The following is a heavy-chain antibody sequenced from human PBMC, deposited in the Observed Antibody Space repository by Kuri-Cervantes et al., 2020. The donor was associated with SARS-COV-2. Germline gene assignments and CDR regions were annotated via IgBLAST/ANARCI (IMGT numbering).Heavy chain of an antibody. J-gene: IGHJ3*02. CDR1: GXXFSSYS. CDR2: ISSSGSTX. D-gene: IGHD3-3*01. V-gene: IGHV3-48*04. CDR3: XXXLEYDFWXXXLDAFDI. Sequence: GESLKIXCAASGXXFSSYSMNWVRQAPGKGLEWVSYISSSGSTXXYADSVRGRFTISRDNAKSSLYLQMNSLRAEDTAVYYCXXXLEYDFWXXXLDAFDIWGQGTMVTVSS.